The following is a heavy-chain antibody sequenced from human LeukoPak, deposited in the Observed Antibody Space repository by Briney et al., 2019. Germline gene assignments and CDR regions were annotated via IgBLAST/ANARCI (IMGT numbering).Heavy chain of an antibody. CDR3: ARVSGYSDTSGYRDAFDL. V-gene: IGHV3-64*01. J-gene: IGHJ3*01. CDR2: ISNDGGFT. CDR1: GFTFSNYA. D-gene: IGHD3-22*01. Sequence: GGSLRLSCAASGFTFSNYAMHWVRQAPGKGLEYVSAISNDGGFTFYANSVEGRFTISRDNSENTLYLLLGGLRTEDMAMYYCARVSGYSDTSGYRDAFDLWGQGTLVTVSS.